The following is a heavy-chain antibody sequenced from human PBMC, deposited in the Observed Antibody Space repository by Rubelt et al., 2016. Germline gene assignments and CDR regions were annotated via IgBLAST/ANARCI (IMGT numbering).Heavy chain of an antibody. CDR2: IYSDDRT. Sequence: QVVESGGGLIQPGGSLRLSCAASGFSFSSYWMHWVRQAPGKGLVWVSLIYSDDRTTYADSVKGRFTIPRDNAKGSLCLQMRSLRAEDTAVYYCARPTLMAYEWGQGTLVTVSS. V-gene: IGHV3-74*02. J-gene: IGHJ4*02. CDR3: ARPTLMAYE. CDR1: GFSFSSYW. D-gene: IGHD5-24*01.